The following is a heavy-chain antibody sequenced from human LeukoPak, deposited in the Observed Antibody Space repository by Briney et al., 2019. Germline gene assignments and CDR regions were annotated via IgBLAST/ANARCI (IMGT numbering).Heavy chain of an antibody. D-gene: IGHD2-2*01. CDR2: ISAYNGNT. V-gene: IGHV1-18*01. CDR3: ARDFGSTSWFDY. CDR1: GYTFTSYG. J-gene: IGHJ4*02. Sequence: ASVKVSFKASGYTFTSYGISWVRPAPGQGLEWMGWISAYNGNTNYAQKLQGRVTMTTDTSTSTAYMELRSLRSDDTAVYYCARDFGSTSWFDYWGRGILVTVSS.